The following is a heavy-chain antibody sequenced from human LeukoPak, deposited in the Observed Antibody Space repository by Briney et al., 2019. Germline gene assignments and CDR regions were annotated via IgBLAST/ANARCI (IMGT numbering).Heavy chain of an antibody. CDR3: AREDLDSNPENGMDV. D-gene: IGHD4-4*01. CDR1: GFRISDSS. V-gene: IGHV3-73*01. J-gene: IGHJ6*02. CDR2: IAAKAPTYAT. Sequence: PGGSLRLSCAASGFRISDSSIHWVRQASGKGLEWVGRIAAKAPTYATTYAASMTGRFTISRDASRNTAYLQMDSLRTGDTAVYYCAREDLDSNPENGMDVWGQGTTVTVSS.